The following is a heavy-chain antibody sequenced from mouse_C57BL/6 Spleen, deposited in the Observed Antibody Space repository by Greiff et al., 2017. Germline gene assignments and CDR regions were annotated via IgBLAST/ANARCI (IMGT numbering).Heavy chain of an antibody. Sequence: EVMLVESGGGLVKPGGSLKLSCAASGFTFSDYGMHWVRQAPEKGLEWVAYISSGSSTIYYADTVKGRFTISRDKATTTLFLQLTSLRSEDTAMYYCARRSYYFDYWGQGTTLTVSS. V-gene: IGHV5-17*01. CDR1: GFTFSDYG. CDR2: ISSGSSTI. CDR3: ARRSYYFDY. D-gene: IGHD1-1*01. J-gene: IGHJ2*01.